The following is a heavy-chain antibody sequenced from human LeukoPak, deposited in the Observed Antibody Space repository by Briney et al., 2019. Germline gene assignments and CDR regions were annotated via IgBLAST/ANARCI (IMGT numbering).Heavy chain of an antibody. V-gene: IGHV4-34*01. Sequence: SETLSLTCAVYGGSFSGYYWSWIRQPPGKGLEWIGEINHSGSTSYNPSLKSRVTISVDTSKNQFSLKLSSVTAADTAVYYCARGRGGLRYFDWLSPTGYFDYWGQGTLATVSS. CDR1: GGSFSGYY. D-gene: IGHD3-9*01. CDR3: ARGRGGLRYFDWLSPTGYFDY. J-gene: IGHJ4*02. CDR2: INHSGST.